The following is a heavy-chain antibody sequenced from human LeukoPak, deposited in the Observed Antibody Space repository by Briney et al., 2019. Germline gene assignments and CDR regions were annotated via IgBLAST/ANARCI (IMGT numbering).Heavy chain of an antibody. J-gene: IGHJ3*02. V-gene: IGHV2-5*01. CDR1: GFSLSTSGVG. CDR2: IYWNDDQ. CDR3: AHRTSSHFGGDAFDI. Sequence: SGPTLVKPTQTLTLTCTFSGFSLSTSGVGVGWLRQPPGKALEWLALIYWNDDQRYTPSLKSRLTITTDTSKNQVVLTMTNVDPVDSATCYCAHRTSSHFGGDAFDIWGQGTMVTVSS. D-gene: IGHD4-23*01.